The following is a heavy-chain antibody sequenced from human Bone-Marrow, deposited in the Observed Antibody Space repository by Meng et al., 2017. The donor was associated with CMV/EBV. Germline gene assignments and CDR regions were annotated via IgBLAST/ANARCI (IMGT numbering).Heavy chain of an antibody. CDR2: IRYDGSNK. CDR1: GFTFSSYG. Sequence: GGSLRLSCAASGFTFSSYGMHWVRQAPGKGLEWVAFIRYDGSNKYYADSVKGRFTISRDNSKNTLYLQMNSLRAEDTAVYYCAKFGGKQLVVDYWGQGTRVTGSS. D-gene: IGHD6-6*01. CDR3: AKFGGKQLVVDY. V-gene: IGHV3-30*02. J-gene: IGHJ4*02.